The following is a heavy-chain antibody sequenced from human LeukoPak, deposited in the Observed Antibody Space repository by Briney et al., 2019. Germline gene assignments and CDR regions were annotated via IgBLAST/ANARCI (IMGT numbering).Heavy chain of an antibody. CDR3: ARDRNDVYYSIDY. Sequence: ASVKVSCKASGYTFTGYYMHWVRQAPGQGLEWMGWINPNSGGTNYAQKFQGRVTMTRDTSISTAYMELSRLRSDDTAVYYCARDRNDVYYSIDYWGQGTLVTVSS. V-gene: IGHV1-2*02. CDR2: INPNSGGT. CDR1: GYTFTGYY. D-gene: IGHD1-26*01. J-gene: IGHJ4*02.